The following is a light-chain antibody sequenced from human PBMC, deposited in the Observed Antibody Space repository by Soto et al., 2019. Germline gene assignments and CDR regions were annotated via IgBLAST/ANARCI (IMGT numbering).Light chain of an antibody. Sequence: SALTQPASVSGSPGQSITISCTGTSSDVGGYNYVSWYQQHPGKAPKLMIYDVSNRPSGVSNRFSGSKSGNTASLTISGLQAEDEADYYWASYTSSSTPFVFGPGTKVTVL. CDR1: SSDVGGYNY. V-gene: IGLV2-14*01. J-gene: IGLJ1*01. CDR2: DVS. CDR3: ASYTSSSTPFV.